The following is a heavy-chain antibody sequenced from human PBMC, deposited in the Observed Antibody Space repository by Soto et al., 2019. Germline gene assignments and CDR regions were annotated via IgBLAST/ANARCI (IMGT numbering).Heavy chain of an antibody. V-gene: IGHV3-30*04. J-gene: IGHJ5*02. D-gene: IGHD5-18*01. CDR2: TSYDGSNK. CDR3: GRESAMLSNGSFYNWVDP. CDR1: GFTFSTYV. Sequence: PGGSLRLSCAASGFTFSTYVMHWVRQAPGKGLEWVAVTSYDGSNKYYADSVKGRFTISRDNSKNTLYLQMNSLTVEDTAVYYCGRESAMLSNGSFYNWVDPLGQGTLLTVSS.